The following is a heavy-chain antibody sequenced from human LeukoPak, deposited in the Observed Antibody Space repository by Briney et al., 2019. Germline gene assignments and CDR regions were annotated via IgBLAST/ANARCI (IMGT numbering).Heavy chain of an antibody. CDR1: GGTFSSYA. CDR3: ARDRRGLYSSGWYYFDY. J-gene: IGHJ4*02. CDR2: VIPIFGTA. D-gene: IGHD6-19*01. V-gene: IGHV1-69*01. Sequence: GASVKVSCKASGGTFSSYAIHWVRQAPGPGPEWVGGVIPIFGTANYAQKFQGRVTITADESTSTAYMELSSLRSEDTAVYYCARDRRGLYSSGWYYFDYWGQGTLVTVSS.